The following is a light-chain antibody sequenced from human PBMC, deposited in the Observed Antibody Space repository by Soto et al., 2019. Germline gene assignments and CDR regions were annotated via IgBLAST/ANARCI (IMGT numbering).Light chain of an antibody. CDR2: EVS. CDR1: SSDVGGYNY. J-gene: IGLJ2*01. V-gene: IGLV2-14*01. CDR3: SSYTTTSTVV. Sequence: QSALTQPASVSGSPGQSITISCTGTSSDVGGYNYLSWYQQHPGKAPKLMIYEVSNRPSGVSNRFSGSKSGNTASLTISGLQAEDEAVYYCSSYTTTSTVVFGGGTKLTV.